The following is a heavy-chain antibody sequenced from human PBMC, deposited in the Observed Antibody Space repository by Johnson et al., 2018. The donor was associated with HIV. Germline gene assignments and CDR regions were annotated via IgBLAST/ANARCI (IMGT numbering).Heavy chain of an antibody. CDR1: GFSFTNAW. J-gene: IGHJ3*02. Sequence: EVQLVESGGGLVQPGGSLRLSCTASGFSFTNAWMSWVRQAPGKGLEWVGRIKGESDGGSTDYAAPVKGRFTISRDDSKNTLYLQMNSLKTEDTAVYYWTTDYRLTVVTRSDAFDIWGQGTMVTVSS. D-gene: IGHD4-23*01. V-gene: IGHV3-15*01. CDR2: IKGESDGGST. CDR3: TTDYRLTVVTRSDAFDI.